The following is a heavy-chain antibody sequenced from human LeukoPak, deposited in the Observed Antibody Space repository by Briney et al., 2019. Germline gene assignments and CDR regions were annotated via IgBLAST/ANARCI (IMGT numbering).Heavy chain of an antibody. CDR3: AKDIQLST. J-gene: IGHJ3*01. V-gene: IGHV3-23*01. CDR1: GFTFDSYA. D-gene: IGHD5-24*01. Sequence: GGSLRLSCAASGFTFDSYAMTWVRQAPGKGLEWVSLISSSGNNAYYADSVKGRFTISRDNSKNTLSLQMNSLRVEDTAIYYCAKDIQLSTWGLGTRVTVSS. CDR2: ISSSGNNA.